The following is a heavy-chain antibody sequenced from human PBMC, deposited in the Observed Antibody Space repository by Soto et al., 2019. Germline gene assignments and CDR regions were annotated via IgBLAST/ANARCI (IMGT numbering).Heavy chain of an antibody. Sequence: EVQLVESGGDLVQPGRSLRLSCAASGFTFDDYAMHWVRLAPGKGLEWVSGISWNSGDIYYADSVKGRFTISRDNAKNSLYLQMNSLRPDDTAMYYCAKDAIHVLLGYTYGAVGIDVWGQGTTVTVSS. CDR3: AKDAIHVLLGYTYGAVGIDV. D-gene: IGHD5-18*01. V-gene: IGHV3-9*01. CDR1: GFTFDDYA. CDR2: ISWNSGDI. J-gene: IGHJ6*02.